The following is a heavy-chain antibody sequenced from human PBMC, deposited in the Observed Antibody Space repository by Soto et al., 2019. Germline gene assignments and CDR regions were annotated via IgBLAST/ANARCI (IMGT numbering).Heavy chain of an antibody. CDR2: IIPIFGTA. CDR1: GGTFSSYA. Sequence: SVKVSCKASGGTFSSYAISWVRQTPGQGLEWMGGIIPIFGTANYAQKFQGRVTITADESTSTAYMKLSSLRSEDTAVYYCARDSQPPQTATEDAYYDYGMDVWGQGTTVTVS. V-gene: IGHV1-69*13. CDR3: ARDSQPPQTATEDAYYDYGMDV. J-gene: IGHJ6*02. D-gene: IGHD1-1*01.